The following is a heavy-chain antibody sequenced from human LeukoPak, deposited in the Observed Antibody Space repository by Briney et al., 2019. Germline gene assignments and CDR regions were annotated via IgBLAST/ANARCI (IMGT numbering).Heavy chain of an antibody. CDR2: INHSGST. CDR1: GGSFSGYY. CDR3: ARNSATGLAY. Sequence: SETLSLTCAVYGGSFSGYYWSWIRQPPGKGLEWIGEINHSGSTNYNPSLKSRVTMSVDTSKNQFSLKLPSVTAADTAVYYCARNSATGLAYWGQGSLVTVSS. V-gene: IGHV4-34*01. D-gene: IGHD1-1*01. J-gene: IGHJ4*02.